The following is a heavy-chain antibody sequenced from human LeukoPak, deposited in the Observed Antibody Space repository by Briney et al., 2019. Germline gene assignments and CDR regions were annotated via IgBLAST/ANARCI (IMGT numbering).Heavy chain of an antibody. CDR1: GFSFSSYA. V-gene: IGHV3-7*01. D-gene: IGHD3-9*01. CDR2: IKQDGSEK. J-gene: IGHJ4*02. Sequence: GGSLRLSCAASGFSFSSYAMSWVRQAPGKGLEWVANIKQDGSEKYYVDSVKGRFTISRDNAKNSLYLQMNSLRAEDTAVYYCASFTGYYFYFDCWGQGTLVTVSS. CDR3: ASFTGYYFYFDC.